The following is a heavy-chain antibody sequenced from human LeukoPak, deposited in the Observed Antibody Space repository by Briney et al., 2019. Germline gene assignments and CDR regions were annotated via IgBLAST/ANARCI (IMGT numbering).Heavy chain of an antibody. CDR1: GFTFSSYW. CDR2: IKQDGSEK. D-gene: IGHD3-16*02. V-gene: IGHV3-7*01. Sequence: GGSLRLSCAASGFTFSSYWMSWVRQAPGKGLEWVANIKQDGSEKYYVDSVKGRFTISRDNAKNSLYLQMNSLRAEDTAVYYCARDYYDYVWGSYRSDYYYYYGMDVWGQGTTVTVSS. CDR3: ARDYYDYVWGSYRSDYYYYYGMDV. J-gene: IGHJ6*02.